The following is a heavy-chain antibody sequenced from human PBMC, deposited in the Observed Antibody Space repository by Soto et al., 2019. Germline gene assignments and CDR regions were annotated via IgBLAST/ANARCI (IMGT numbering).Heavy chain of an antibody. CDR2: INAGNGNT. J-gene: IGHJ5*02. V-gene: IGHV1-3*01. D-gene: IGHD6-19*01. CDR1: GYTFTSYA. Sequence: ASVKVSCKASGYTFTSYAMHWVRQAPGQRLEWMGWINAGNGNTKYSQKFQGRVTITRDTSASTAYMELSSLRSEDTAVYYCARVGPGWAVAGNWFDPWGQGTLVTVSS. CDR3: ARVGPGWAVAGNWFDP.